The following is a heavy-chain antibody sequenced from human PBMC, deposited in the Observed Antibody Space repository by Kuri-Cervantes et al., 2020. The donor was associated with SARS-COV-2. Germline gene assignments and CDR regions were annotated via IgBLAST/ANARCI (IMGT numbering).Heavy chain of an antibody. J-gene: IGHJ6*03. CDR2: IYSGGST. CDR1: GFTFSSYS. Sequence: GESLKISCAASGFTFSSYSMNWVRQAPGKGLEWVSVIYSGGSTYYADSVKGRFTISRDNSKNTLYLQMNSLRAEDTAVYYCATTMHELWEYYMDVWGKGTTVTVSS. D-gene: IGHD1-26*01. CDR3: ATTMHELWEYYMDV. V-gene: IGHV3-66*02.